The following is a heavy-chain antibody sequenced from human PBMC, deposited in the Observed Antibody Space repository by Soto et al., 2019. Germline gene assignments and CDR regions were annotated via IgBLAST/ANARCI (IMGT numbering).Heavy chain of an antibody. CDR2: TSYDGNNE. CDR1: GFTFSNYA. D-gene: IGHD1-1*01. V-gene: IGHV3-30*18. J-gene: IGHJ4*02. Sequence: TGGSLRLSCAASGFTFSNYAMHWVRQAPGKGLEWVALTSYDGNNEYYTDSVKGRFTISRDNSKNTLFLQTNSPRPEDTAVYYCAKDKGVFNWATSYFDYWGQGALVTVSS. CDR3: AKDKGVFNWATSYFDY.